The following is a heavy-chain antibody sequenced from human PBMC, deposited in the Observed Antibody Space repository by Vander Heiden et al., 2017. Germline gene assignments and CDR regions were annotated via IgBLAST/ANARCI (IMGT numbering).Heavy chain of an antibody. CDR1: GNTLSQLS. D-gene: IGHD5-12*01. V-gene: IGHV1-24*01. CDR3: AAELDLVATPVHY. Sequence: QVHLVPSGAEVKKPGASVKVSCKVSGNTLSQLSMQWVRQTPGKGLEWMGGFDPEAGERIFAQRFLGRVTMTEDKSTDTAYMELTSLKSDDTGVYFCAAELDLVATPVHYWGQGTLVSVSS. J-gene: IGHJ4*02. CDR2: FDPEAGER.